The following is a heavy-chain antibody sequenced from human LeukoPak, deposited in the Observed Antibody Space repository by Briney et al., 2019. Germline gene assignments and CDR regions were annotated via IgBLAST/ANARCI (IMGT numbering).Heavy chain of an antibody. D-gene: IGHD3-22*01. Sequence: GASVKVSCKASGYTFTGYYMHWVRQAPGQGLEWMGWINPNSGGTNYAQKFQGRVTMTRDTSISTAYMELSRLRSDDTAVYYCARGSYYDSSGYYPDYWGQGTLVTVSS. J-gene: IGHJ4*02. CDR1: GYTFTGYY. CDR2: INPNSGGT. V-gene: IGHV1-2*02. CDR3: ARGSYYDSSGYYPDY.